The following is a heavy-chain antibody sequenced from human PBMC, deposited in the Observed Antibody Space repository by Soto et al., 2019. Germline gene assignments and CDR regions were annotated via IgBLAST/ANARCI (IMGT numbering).Heavy chain of an antibody. D-gene: IGHD3-10*01. Sequence: GGSLRLSXAASGFTFSSYAMSWVRQAPGKGLEWVSAISGSGGSTYYADSVKGRFTISRDNSKNTLYLQMNSLRAEDTAVYYCAKVGGARYYYYYGMDVWGQGTTVTVSS. V-gene: IGHV3-23*01. J-gene: IGHJ6*02. CDR2: ISGSGGST. CDR1: GFTFSSYA. CDR3: AKVGGARYYYYYGMDV.